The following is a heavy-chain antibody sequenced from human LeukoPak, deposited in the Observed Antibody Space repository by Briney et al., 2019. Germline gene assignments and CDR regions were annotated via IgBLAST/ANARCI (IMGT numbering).Heavy chain of an antibody. J-gene: IGHJ6*03. CDR2: IYHSGST. Sequence: SETLSLTCAVSGGSISSSNWWSWVRQPPGKGLEWIGEIYHSGSTNYNPSLKSRVTLSVDTSKNQFSLKLSSVTAADTAVYYCARGQYSNYYYYYYMDVWGRGTTVTVSS. CDR1: GGSISSSNW. D-gene: IGHD4-11*01. CDR3: ARGQYSNYYYYYYMDV. V-gene: IGHV4-4*02.